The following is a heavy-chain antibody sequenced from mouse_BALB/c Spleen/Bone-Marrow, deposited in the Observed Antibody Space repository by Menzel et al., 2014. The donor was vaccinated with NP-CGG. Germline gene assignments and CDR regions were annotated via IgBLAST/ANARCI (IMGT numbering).Heavy chain of an antibody. V-gene: IGHV4-1*02. CDR1: GFDFSRYW. J-gene: IGHJ4*01. CDR2: INPDSSTI. CDR3: TKPNNSYYPIYY. Sequence: EVKLQESGGGLVQPGGSLKLSCAASGFDFSRYWMSWVRQAPGKGLEWIGEINPDSSTINYTPSLKDKFIISRDNAKNTLYLQMNKVISENTPLYYCTKPNNSYYPIYYLLQQTSLTVSS.